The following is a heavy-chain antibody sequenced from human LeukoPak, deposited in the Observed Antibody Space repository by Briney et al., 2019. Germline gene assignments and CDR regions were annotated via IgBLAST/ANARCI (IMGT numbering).Heavy chain of an antibody. CDR3: AKDLYSGSYYD. CDR1: GFTFSSYS. CDR2: ISSSSSYI. D-gene: IGHD1-26*01. J-gene: IGHJ4*02. Sequence: GGSLRLSCAASGFTFSSYSMNWVRQAPGKGLEWVSSISSSSSYIYYADSVKGRFTISRDNSKNTLYLQKNSLRAEDTAVYYCAKDLYSGSYYDWGQGTLVTVSS. V-gene: IGHV3-21*01.